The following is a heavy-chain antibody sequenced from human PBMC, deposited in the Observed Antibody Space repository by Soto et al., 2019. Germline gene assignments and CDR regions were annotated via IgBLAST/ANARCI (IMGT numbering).Heavy chain of an antibody. D-gene: IGHD3-22*01. Sequence: EVQLVESGGGLVQPGGSLRLSCAASGFTFSSYWMSWVRQAPGKGLEWVANIKQDGSEKYYVDSVKGRFTISRDNAKNSLYLQMNSLRAEDTAVYYCARLGGTDYYDSSVYYYYGMDVWGQWTTVTVSS. V-gene: IGHV3-7*04. J-gene: IGHJ6*02. CDR3: ARLGGTDYYDSSVYYYYGMDV. CDR2: IKQDGSEK. CDR1: GFTFSSYW.